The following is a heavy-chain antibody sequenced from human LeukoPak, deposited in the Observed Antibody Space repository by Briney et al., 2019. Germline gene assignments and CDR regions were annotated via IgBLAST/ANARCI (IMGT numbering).Heavy chain of an antibody. CDR3: AKVRGTESTATDY. CDR1: GFTFSSYG. V-gene: IGHV3-30*18. CDR2: ISYDGSNK. Sequence: GGSLRLSCAASGFTFSSYGMHWVRQAPGKGLEWVAVISYDGSNKHYADSVKGRFTISRDNSKNTLYLQMNSLRAEDTAVYYCAKVRGTESTATDYWGQGTLVTVSS. J-gene: IGHJ4*02.